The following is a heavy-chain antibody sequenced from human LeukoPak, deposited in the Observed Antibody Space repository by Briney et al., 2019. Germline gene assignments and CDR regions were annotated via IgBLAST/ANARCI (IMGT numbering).Heavy chain of an antibody. Sequence: SETLSLTCTVSGGSISGCYWNWIRQPPGQGLEWIGYTSDSGGHTDYKPSLKSRVAISVDTSKNQFSLKLTSETAADTAVYYCARWHSHGRYFDYWGQGALVTVSS. V-gene: IGHV4-59*01. CDR2: TSDSGGHT. CDR3: ARWHSHGRYFDY. J-gene: IGHJ4*02. CDR1: GGSISGCY. D-gene: IGHD2-21*01.